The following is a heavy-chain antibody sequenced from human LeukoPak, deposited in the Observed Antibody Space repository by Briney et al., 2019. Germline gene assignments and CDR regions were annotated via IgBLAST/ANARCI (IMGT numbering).Heavy chain of an antibody. CDR1: GFTFSDYY. D-gene: IGHD3-22*01. CDR2: ISSSSDYT. J-gene: IGHJ4*02. CDR3: TTDYPPYYYDSSGYYSGVLDY. V-gene: IGHV3-11*05. Sequence: PGGSLRLSCAASGFTFSDYYMTWIRQAPGKGLEWVSYISSSSDYTNYADSVKGRFTISRDNAKNSLYLQVNSLKTEDTAVYYCTTDYPPYYYDSSGYYSGVLDYWGQGTLVTVSS.